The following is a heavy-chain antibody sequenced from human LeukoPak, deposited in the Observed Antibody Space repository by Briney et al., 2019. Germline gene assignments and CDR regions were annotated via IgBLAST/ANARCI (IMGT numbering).Heavy chain of an antibody. CDR1: GFTFSTYA. CDR3: AKELKHYFGSGTYYIPYYGMDV. CDR2: LSGSGGST. J-gene: IGHJ6*02. D-gene: IGHD3-10*01. V-gene: IGHV3-23*01. Sequence: GGSLRLSCAASGFTFSTYAMSWVRQAPGKGLEWVSGLSGSGGSTNYADSVKGRFTISRDNSKNTLYLQMLSLRAEDTAVYYCAKELKHYFGSGTYYIPYYGMDVWGQGTTVTVYS.